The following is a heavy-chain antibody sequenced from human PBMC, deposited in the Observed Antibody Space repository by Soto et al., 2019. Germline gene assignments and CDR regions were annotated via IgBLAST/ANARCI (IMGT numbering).Heavy chain of an antibody. CDR3: GKARYLLVDQPLYFES. Sequence: EVQLLESGGGLVRPGGSLRLSCAASGFPFRSYAMGWVRQAPGKGLEWISVISGSGEITLYTDSVKGRFTISRDFSNNTSSLQMNSLRADNTAIYYCGKARYLLVDQPLYFESWGQGTLVTVSS. D-gene: IGHD3-9*01. CDR2: ISGSGEIT. CDR1: GFPFRSYA. J-gene: IGHJ4*02. V-gene: IGHV3-23*01.